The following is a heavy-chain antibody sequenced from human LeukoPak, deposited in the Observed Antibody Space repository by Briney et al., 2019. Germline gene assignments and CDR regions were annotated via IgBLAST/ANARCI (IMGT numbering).Heavy chain of an antibody. Sequence: SWVRQPPGKGLEWIGYIYYSGSTYYNPSLKSRVTISVDTSKSQFSLKLSSVTAADTAVYYCARGKSSTSFDYWGQGTLVTVSS. D-gene: IGHD2-2*01. CDR2: IYYSGST. V-gene: IGHV4-30-4*08. CDR3: ARGKSSTSFDY. J-gene: IGHJ4*02.